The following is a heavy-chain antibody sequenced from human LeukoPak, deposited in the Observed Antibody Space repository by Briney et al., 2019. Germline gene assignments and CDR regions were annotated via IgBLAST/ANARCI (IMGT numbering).Heavy chain of an antibody. Sequence: SETLSLTCTVSGGSFISSSYCWGWVRQPPGKGLEWIGSIYYSGSTSYNPSLKSRVTISVDTSKTQFSLKLSSVTAADTAVYYCARLREGTMIVIGYYYGYYFDYWGQGTLVTVSS. CDR2: IYYSGST. D-gene: IGHD3-22*01. CDR3: ARLREGTMIVIGYYYGYYFDY. CDR1: GGSFISSSYC. J-gene: IGHJ4*02. V-gene: IGHV4-39*01.